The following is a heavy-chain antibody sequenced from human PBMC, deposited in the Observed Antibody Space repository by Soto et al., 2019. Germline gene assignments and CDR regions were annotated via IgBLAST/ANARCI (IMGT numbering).Heavy chain of an antibody. CDR1: GYTFTGYY. Sequence: QVQLVQSGAEVKKPGASVKVSCKASGYTFTGYYMHWVRQAPGQGLEWMGWINPNSGGTNYAQKFQCWVTMTRDTSISTAYMELIRLRSDDTDVYYCARSIAAAETYYYYGMDVWGQGTTVTVSS. CDR3: ARSIAAAETYYYYGMDV. V-gene: IGHV1-2*04. CDR2: INPNSGGT. J-gene: IGHJ6*02. D-gene: IGHD6-13*01.